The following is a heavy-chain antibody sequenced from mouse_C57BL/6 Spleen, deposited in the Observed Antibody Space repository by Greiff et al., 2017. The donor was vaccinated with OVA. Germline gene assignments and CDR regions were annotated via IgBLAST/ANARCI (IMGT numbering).Heavy chain of an antibody. J-gene: IGHJ3*01. CDR2: IDPSDSYT. V-gene: IGHV1-69*01. CDR3: ARLDYGSRGFAY. CDR1: GYTFTSYW. Sequence: VKLQQPGAELVMPGASVKLSCKASGYTFTSYWMHWVKQRPGQGLEWIGEIDPSDSYTNYNQKFKGKSTLTVDKSSSTAYMQLSSLTSEDSAVYYCARLDYGSRGFAYWGQGTLVTVSA. D-gene: IGHD1-1*01.